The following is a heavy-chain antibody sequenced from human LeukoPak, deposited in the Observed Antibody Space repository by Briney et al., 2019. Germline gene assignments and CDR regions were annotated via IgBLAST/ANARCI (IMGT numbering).Heavy chain of an antibody. J-gene: IGHJ4*02. CDR2: IRVSGGST. CDR1: GFTFSSYA. V-gene: IGHV3-23*01. D-gene: IGHD5-18*01. Sequence: GGSLRVSCAASGFTFSSYAMSWVRQAPGKGLEWVSAIRVSGGSTYYADSVKGRFTISRDNSKNTLYLQMNSLRAEDTAVYYCARLPGYSYGIDYWGQGTLVTVSS. CDR3: ARLPGYSYGIDY.